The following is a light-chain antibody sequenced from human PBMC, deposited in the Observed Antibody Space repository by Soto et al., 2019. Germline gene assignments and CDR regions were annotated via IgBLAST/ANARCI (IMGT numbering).Light chain of an antibody. CDR1: QSVSSY. CDR2: DAS. V-gene: IGKV3-11*01. J-gene: IGKJ1*01. Sequence: LVLTQSPATLSLSPGERATLSCRASQSVSSYLAWYHQKPGQGPMLLSDDASNRAAGVPARYSGSGSGTDFTLTISSLEPEDFAVYYCQHRSNWPTFGQGTKVDIK. CDR3: QHRSNWPT.